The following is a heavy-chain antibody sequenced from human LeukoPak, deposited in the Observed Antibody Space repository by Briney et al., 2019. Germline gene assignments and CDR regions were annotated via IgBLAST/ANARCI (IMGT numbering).Heavy chain of an antibody. J-gene: IGHJ5*02. CDR2: ISGSGGST. D-gene: IGHD4-23*01. CDR1: GFTFSSYV. Sequence: GGSLRLSCAASGFTFSSYVMSWVRQAPGKGLEWVSAISGSGGSTYYADSVKGRFTISRDNSKNTLYLQMNSLRAEDTAVYYCAKHVTRVVYSRLFDPWGQGTLVTVSS. V-gene: IGHV3-23*01. CDR3: AKHVTRVVYSRLFDP.